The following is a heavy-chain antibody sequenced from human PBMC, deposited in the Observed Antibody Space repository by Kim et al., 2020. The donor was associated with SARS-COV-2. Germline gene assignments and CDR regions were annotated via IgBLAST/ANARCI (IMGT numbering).Heavy chain of an antibody. V-gene: IGHV3-9*01. J-gene: IGHJ6*02. Sequence: GGSLRLSCAASGFTFDDYAMHWVRQAPGKGLEWVSGISWNSGSIGYADSVKGRFTISRDNAKNSLYLQMNSLRAEDTALYYCAKDIRSHITTSGMDVWGQGTTVTVSS. CDR2: ISWNSGSI. D-gene: IGHD3-3*01. CDR3: AKDIRSHITTSGMDV. CDR1: GFTFDDYA.